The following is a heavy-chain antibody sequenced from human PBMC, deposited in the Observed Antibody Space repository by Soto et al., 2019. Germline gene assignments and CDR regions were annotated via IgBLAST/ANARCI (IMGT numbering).Heavy chain of an antibody. V-gene: IGHV4-30-2*01. J-gene: IGHJ5*02. CDR2: IYHSGST. D-gene: IGHD5-18*01. Sequence: SETLSLTCTVSDGSISSGGYSWSWILQPPGKGLEWIGYIYHSGSTYYNPSLKSRVTISVDRSKNQFSLKLSSVTAADTAVYYCARDSSGLWGSWFDPWGQGTLVTVS. CDR3: ARDSSGLWGSWFDP. CDR1: DGSISSGGYS.